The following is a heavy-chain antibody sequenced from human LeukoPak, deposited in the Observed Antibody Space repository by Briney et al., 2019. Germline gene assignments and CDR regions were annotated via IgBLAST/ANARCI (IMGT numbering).Heavy chain of an antibody. D-gene: IGHD5-24*01. CDR3: GRDSVEMGTIHSDY. CDR1: GASISSSNYF. V-gene: IGHV4-39*07. J-gene: IGHJ4*02. CDR2: IYYSGST. Sequence: SETLSLTCTVSGASISSSNYFWGWLRQAPGKGLEWIGSIYYSGSTYYNPSLNSRVTISADMSKNQFSLRLYSVTAADTAVYYCGRDSVEMGTIHSDYWGQGTLVTVSS.